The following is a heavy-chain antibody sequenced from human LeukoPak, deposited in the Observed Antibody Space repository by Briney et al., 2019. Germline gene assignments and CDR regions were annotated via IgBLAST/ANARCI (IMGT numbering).Heavy chain of an antibody. CDR2: IWYDGSKK. J-gene: IGHJ4*02. CDR1: GFTFNKNG. CDR3: ARFTGGDYYGRLDY. V-gene: IGHV3-33*01. Sequence: PGRSLRLSCAASGFTFNKNGMHWVRQAPGKGLEWVGLIWYDGSKKYYADSVKGRFTISRDSSTLFLQMNSLRAEDTAVYYCARFTGGDYYGRLDYWGQGTLVTVSS. D-gene: IGHD2-21*02.